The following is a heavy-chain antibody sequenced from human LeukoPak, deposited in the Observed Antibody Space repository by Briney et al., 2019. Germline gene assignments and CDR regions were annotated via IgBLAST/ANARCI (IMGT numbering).Heavy chain of an antibody. J-gene: IGHJ3*01. CDR2: IYTSGST. CDR3: ARGHYILGV. V-gene: IGHV4-61*02. D-gene: IGHD3-10*01. CDR1: GGSISSGSYY. Sequence: SETLSLTCTVSGGSISSGSYYWSWIRQPAGKGLEWIGRIYTSGSTNYNPSLKSRVTISVDTSKSIFSLKLTSVTPADTAVYYCARGHYILGVWGQGSRVTVSS.